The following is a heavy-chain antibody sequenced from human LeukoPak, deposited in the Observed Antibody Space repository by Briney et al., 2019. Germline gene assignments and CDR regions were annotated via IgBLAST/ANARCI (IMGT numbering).Heavy chain of an antibody. D-gene: IGHD3-22*01. V-gene: IGHV1-18*01. CDR1: GYTFTSYG. Sequence: ASVKVSCKASGYTFTSYGISWVRQAPGQGLEWMGWISAYNGNTNYAQKLQGRVTMTTDTSTSTAYMELSSLRSEDTAVYYCAADPYPTYYYDSSGYLVPDAFDIWGQGTMVTVSS. CDR3: AADPYPTYYYDSSGYLVPDAFDI. CDR2: ISAYNGNT. J-gene: IGHJ3*02.